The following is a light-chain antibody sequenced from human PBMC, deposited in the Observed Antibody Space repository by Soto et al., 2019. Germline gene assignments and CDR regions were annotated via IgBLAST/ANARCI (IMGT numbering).Light chain of an antibody. CDR2: GAF. J-gene: IGKJ5*01. V-gene: IGKV3-11*01. CDR3: QQRNIWPPVT. Sequence: EIVMTQSPATLSVSPGERATLSCRASQSVSSDLAWYHQKPGQAPRLLIYGAFNRATGIPARFSGSGSGTDFTLTISSLEPEDSAIYYCQQRNIWPPVTFGQGTRLEIK. CDR1: QSVSSD.